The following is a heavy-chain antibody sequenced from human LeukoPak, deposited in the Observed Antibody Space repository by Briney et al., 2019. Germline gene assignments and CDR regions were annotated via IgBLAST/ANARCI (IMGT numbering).Heavy chain of an antibody. CDR3: ARARYCSGGSCYSGVSGYYYYMDV. V-gene: IGHV1-8*01. CDR2: MNPNSANT. Sequence: GASVKVSCKASGYTFTSYDINWVRQATGQGLEWMGRMNPNSANTGYAQKFQGRVTMTRNTSISTAYMELSRLRSDDTAVYYCARARYCSGGSCYSGVSGYYYYMDVWGKGTTVTVSS. J-gene: IGHJ6*03. D-gene: IGHD2-15*01. CDR1: GYTFTSYD.